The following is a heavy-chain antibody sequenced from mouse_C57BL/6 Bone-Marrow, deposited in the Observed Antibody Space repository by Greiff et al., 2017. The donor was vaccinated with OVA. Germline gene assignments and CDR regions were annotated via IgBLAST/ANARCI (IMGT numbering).Heavy chain of an antibody. CDR1: GYTFTSYW. D-gene: IGHD1-1*01. CDR2: IDPSDSST. V-gene: IGHV1-69*01. CDR3: ARKDYGSSNWDCDV. J-gene: IGHJ1*03. Sequence: VQLQQPGAELVMPGASVKLSCKASGYTFTSYWMHWVKQRPGQGLEWIGEIDPSDSSTNYNQKFKGKSTLTVDKSSSTAYMQLSSLTSEDSAVYYCARKDYGSSNWDCDVWGTGTTVTVSS.